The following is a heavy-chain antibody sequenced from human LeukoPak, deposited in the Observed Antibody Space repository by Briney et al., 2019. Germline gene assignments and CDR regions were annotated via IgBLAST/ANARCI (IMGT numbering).Heavy chain of an antibody. CDR2: ISYDGSNK. CDR3: AKELEGYIYGPVDY. CDR1: GFTFSSYG. J-gene: IGHJ4*02. Sequence: GGSLRLSCAASGFTFSSYGMHWVRQAPGKGLEWVAVISYDGSNKYYAGSVKGRFTISRDNSKNTLYLQMNSLRAEDTAVYYCAKELEGYIYGPVDYWGQGTLVTVSS. V-gene: IGHV3-30*18. D-gene: IGHD5-18*01.